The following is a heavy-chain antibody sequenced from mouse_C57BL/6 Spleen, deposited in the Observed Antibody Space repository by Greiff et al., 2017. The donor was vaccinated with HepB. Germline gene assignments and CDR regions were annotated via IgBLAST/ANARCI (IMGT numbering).Heavy chain of an antibody. Sequence: QVQLQQSGPELVKPGASVKISCKASGYAFSSSWMNWVKQRPGKGLEWIGRIYPGDGDTNYNGKFKGKATLTAAKSPSTAYMQLSSLTSEDSAVYFCAITTVVEAPLDYWGQGTTLTVSS. CDR3: AITTVVEAPLDY. V-gene: IGHV1-82*01. CDR1: GYAFSSSW. CDR2: IYPGDGDT. D-gene: IGHD1-1*01. J-gene: IGHJ2*01.